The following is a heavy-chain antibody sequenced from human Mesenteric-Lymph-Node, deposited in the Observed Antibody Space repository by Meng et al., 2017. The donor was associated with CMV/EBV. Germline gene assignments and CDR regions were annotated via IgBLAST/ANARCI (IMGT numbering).Heavy chain of an antibody. CDR3: ARGYCSSSSCYSRAFDI. V-gene: IGHV3-74*01. J-gene: IGHJ3*02. D-gene: IGHD2-2*02. Sequence: GESLKISCAASRFTFSSYAMSWVRQAPGKGLEWVSRINSDGSSTSYADSVKGRFTISRDNAKNTLYLQMNSLRAEDTAVYYCARGYCSSSSCYSRAFDIWGQGTMVTVSS. CDR2: INSDGSST. CDR1: RFTFSSYA.